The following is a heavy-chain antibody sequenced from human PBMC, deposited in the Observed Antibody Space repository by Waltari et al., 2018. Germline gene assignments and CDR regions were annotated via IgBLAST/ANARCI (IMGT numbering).Heavy chain of an antibody. CDR3: ASVQRRWSMDV. CDR1: GFSFSSYW. V-gene: IGHV3-7*01. CDR2: RKEDGGEK. Sequence: EVQLVESGGGLFQSGDSLRPSCAACGFSFSSYWMNCVRQTPGKGREWVANRKEDGGEKYYVDSVKGRFTISRDNAKNSLYLQMNSLRVEDTAVYFCASVQRRWSMDVWGQGTTVTVSS. D-gene: IGHD6-25*01. J-gene: IGHJ6*02.